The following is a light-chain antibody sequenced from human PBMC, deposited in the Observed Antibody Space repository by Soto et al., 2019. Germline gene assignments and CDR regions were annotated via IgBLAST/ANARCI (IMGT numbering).Light chain of an antibody. CDR2: AAS. Sequence: DIQVTQSPSSLSASVEDRVTITCRASQGMRNDLGWYQQKPGKAPKRQIYAASSLQSGVPSRFSGSGSGTEFTLTVSSLQPEDFATYYCLQQSSYPPLTFGGGTKVEIK. J-gene: IGKJ4*01. CDR3: LQQSSYPPLT. V-gene: IGKV1-17*01. CDR1: QGMRND.